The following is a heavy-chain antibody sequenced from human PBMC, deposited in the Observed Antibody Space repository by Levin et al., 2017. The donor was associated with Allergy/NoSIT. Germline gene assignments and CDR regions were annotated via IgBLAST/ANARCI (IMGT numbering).Heavy chain of an antibody. CDR3: AKDIGDLSSGSDY. D-gene: IGHD6-19*01. J-gene: IGHJ4*02. CDR1: GFTFDDYA. Sequence: SLKISCAASGFTFDDYAMHWVRQAPGKGLEWVSGISWNSGSIGYADSVKGRFTISRDNAKNSLYLQMNSLRAEDTALYYCAKDIGDLSSGSDYWGQGTLVTVSS. CDR2: ISWNSGSI. V-gene: IGHV3-9*01.